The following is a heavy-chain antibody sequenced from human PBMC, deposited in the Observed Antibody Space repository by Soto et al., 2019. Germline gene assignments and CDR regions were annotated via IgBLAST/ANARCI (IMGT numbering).Heavy chain of an antibody. V-gene: IGHV4-4*02. CDR3: TRAPLN. CDR2: IYYSGST. CDR1: GGSISSTNW. Sequence: SETLSLTCAVSGGSISSTNWLCWVRQSPGKGLEWIGYIYYSGSTYYNPSLRSRVTISVGTSKNQFSLKLSSVTAADTAVYYCTRAPLNWGQGTLVTVSS. J-gene: IGHJ4*02.